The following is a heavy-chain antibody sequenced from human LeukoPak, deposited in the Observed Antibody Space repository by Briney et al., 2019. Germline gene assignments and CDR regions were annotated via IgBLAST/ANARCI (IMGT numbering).Heavy chain of an antibody. CDR2: IYYSGST. CDR3: ASGIAAAGNFDY. J-gene: IGHJ4*02. D-gene: IGHD6-13*01. CDR1: GGSISSYY. V-gene: IGHV4-59*01. Sequence: SETLSLTCTVSGGSISSYYWSWIRQPPGKGLEWIRYIYYSGSTNYNPSLKSRVTISVDTSKNQFSLKLSSVTAADTAVYYCASGIAAAGNFDYWGQGTLVTVSS.